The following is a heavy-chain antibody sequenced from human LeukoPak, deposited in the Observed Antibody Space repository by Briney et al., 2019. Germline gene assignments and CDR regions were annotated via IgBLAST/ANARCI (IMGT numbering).Heavy chain of an antibody. J-gene: IGHJ4*02. CDR3: ARRIAGSGYYFY. D-gene: IGHD3-22*01. Sequence: SETLSLTCTVSGGSISSSSYYWGWIRQPPGKGLEWIGSIYYSGSTYYNPSLKSRVTISVDTSKNQFSLKLSSVTAADTAVYYCARRIAGSGYYFYWGQGALVTVSS. CDR2: IYYSGST. CDR1: GGSISSSSYY. V-gene: IGHV4-39*01.